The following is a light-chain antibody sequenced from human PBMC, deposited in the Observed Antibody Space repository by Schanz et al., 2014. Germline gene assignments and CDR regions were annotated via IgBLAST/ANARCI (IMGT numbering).Light chain of an antibody. CDR2: DAS. CDR3: QQYNNWPRT. J-gene: IGKJ2*01. Sequence: DIQMTQSPSTLSASVGDRVTITCRASQSFNNWLAWYQQKPGKAPKLLIYDASSLESGVPSRFSGSGSGTEFTLTISSLQPEDFAVYYCQQYNNWPRTFGQGTKLEIK. V-gene: IGKV1-5*01. CDR1: QSFNNW.